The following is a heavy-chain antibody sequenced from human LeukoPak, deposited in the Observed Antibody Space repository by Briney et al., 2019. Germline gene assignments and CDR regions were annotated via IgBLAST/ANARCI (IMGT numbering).Heavy chain of an antibody. CDR1: GGSISSRSYY. V-gene: IGHV4-39*01. D-gene: IGHD2-15*01. J-gene: IGHJ3*02. CDR3: ARLYCSGGNCYGAFDI. CDR2: IHYTGST. Sequence: SETLSLTCTVSGGSISSRSYYWGWIRQPPGKGLEWIGSIHYTGSTYYNPSRKSRLTISVDTSKNQLSLKLSSVTAADTAVYYCARLYCSGGNCYGAFDIWGQGTMITVSS.